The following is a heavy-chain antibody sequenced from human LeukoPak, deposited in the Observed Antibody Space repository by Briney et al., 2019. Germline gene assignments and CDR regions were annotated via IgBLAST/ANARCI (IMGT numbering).Heavy chain of an antibody. J-gene: IGHJ4*02. V-gene: IGHV3-48*03. CDR2: ISSSGSTI. Sequence: GGSLRLSCGASGFTFSNYEMNWVRQAPGKGLEWVSYISSSGSTIYYAEPVEGRFTISRDNAKNSLYLQMNSLRVEDTAVYYCARNPRYYYGSGTSGAEGYWGQGTLVTVSS. D-gene: IGHD3-10*01. CDR3: ARNPRYYYGSGTSGAEGY. CDR1: GFTFSNYE.